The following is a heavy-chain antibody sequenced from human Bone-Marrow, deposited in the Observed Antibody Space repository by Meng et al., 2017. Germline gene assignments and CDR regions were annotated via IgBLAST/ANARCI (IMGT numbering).Heavy chain of an antibody. J-gene: IGHJ4*02. D-gene: IGHD2-21*01. CDR1: GYSINSGYW. CDR2: VYRGGST. Sequence: SETLSLTCAVSGYSINSGYWWGWIRQPPGSGLEWIGSVYRGGSTFYNPSLKTRVTMSVDTSTNHFSMKLSSVTAADTAVYYCARDIYSAYWGQGTLVTVSS. CDR3: ARDIYSAY. V-gene: IGHV4-38-2*01.